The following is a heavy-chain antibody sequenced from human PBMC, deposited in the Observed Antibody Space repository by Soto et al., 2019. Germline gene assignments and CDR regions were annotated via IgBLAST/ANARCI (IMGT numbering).Heavy chain of an antibody. V-gene: IGHV3-23*01. D-gene: IGHD3-10*01. Sequence: PGGSRRFPCVASGITFSSYCMSWGHQAPGKGLECVSGFRAGGHDGTTYYADSVKGRFTITRDNYKNTLFLQMNSLRAEDTAIYYCAKKVNSGSGSQYFDYFGQGTLVTVSS. J-gene: IGHJ4*02. CDR3: AKKVNSGSGSQYFDY. CDR2: FRAGGHDGTT. CDR1: GITFSSYC.